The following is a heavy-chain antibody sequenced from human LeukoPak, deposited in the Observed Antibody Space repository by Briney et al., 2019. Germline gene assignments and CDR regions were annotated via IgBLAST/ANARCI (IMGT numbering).Heavy chain of an antibody. CDR2: MYYCGST. D-gene: IGHD3-22*01. V-gene: IGHV4-30-4*01. CDR1: GGSISSGDYY. J-gene: IGHJ5*02. CDR3: ARPYYYDSRIDP. Sequence: SETLSLTCTVSGGSISSGDYYWSWIRQPPGKGLEWIAYMYYCGSTYYNPSLRSRVTMSADTSKNQLSLKLSSVTAADTAVYYCARPYYYDSRIDPWGQGILVTVS.